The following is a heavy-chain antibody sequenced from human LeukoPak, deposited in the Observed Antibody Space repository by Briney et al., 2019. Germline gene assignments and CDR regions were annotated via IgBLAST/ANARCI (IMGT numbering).Heavy chain of an antibody. V-gene: IGHV3-23*01. CDR1: GFINTNG. CDR3: ARGAYWSLDY. J-gene: IGHJ4*02. CDR2: IAGGDEST. D-gene: IGHD1-1*01. Sequence: GGSLRLSCAISGFINTNGMNWVRQSPGKGLEWLATIAGGDESTYYADSVKGRFAISRDNSKNTVFLHMNSLRVEDTAVYYCARGAYWSLDYWGQGTPVTVSS.